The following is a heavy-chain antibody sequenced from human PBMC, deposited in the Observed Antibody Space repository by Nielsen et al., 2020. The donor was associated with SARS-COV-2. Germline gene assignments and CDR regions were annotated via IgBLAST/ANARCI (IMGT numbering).Heavy chain of an antibody. D-gene: IGHD3-22*01. Sequence: GGSLRLSCAASGFTFSSYSMNWVRQAPGKGLEWVSSISSSSSYIYYADSVKGRFTISRDNAKNSLYLQMNSLRAEDTAVYYCASFPNYYDSSGPTWYFDYWGQGTLVTVSS. J-gene: IGHJ4*02. V-gene: IGHV3-21*01. CDR2: ISSSSSYI. CDR3: ASFPNYYDSSGPTWYFDY. CDR1: GFTFSSYS.